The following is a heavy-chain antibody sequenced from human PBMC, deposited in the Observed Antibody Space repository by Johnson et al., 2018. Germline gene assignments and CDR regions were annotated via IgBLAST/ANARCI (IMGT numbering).Heavy chain of an antibody. Sequence: QVQLVESGGGVVQPGKALRLSCLASDFSFSQYSMHWVRQGPGKGLEWVAVISYDGTKKYYTESVKGRFTISRDDSANTLFLDRNRRRVEDTGMYFCAKKPGKYYYDSSVDLWGQGTLVTVAS. CDR3: AKKPGKYYYDSSVDL. CDR2: ISYDGTKK. J-gene: IGHJ5*02. V-gene: IGHV3-30*18. CDR1: DFSFSQYS. D-gene: IGHD3-22*01.